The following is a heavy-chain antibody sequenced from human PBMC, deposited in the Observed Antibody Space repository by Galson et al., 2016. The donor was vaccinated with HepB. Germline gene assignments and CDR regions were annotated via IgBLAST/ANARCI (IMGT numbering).Heavy chain of an antibody. Sequence: SLRLSCAASRFTFSHYPMYWVRQAPGKGLEWVALISYDGSNEYYADSVKGRFTISRDNSKSTLYLQMNSLRGDDTAVYFCARSPRRGDRLVYFDYWGQGALVTVSS. CDR1: RFTFSHYP. V-gene: IGHV3-30-3*01. CDR3: ARSPRRGDRLVYFDY. J-gene: IGHJ4*02. D-gene: IGHD2-21*02. CDR2: ISYDGSNE.